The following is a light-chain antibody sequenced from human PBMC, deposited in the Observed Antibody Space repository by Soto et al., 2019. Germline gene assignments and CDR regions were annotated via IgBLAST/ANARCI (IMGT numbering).Light chain of an antibody. V-gene: IGKV1-8*01. Sequence: AIRMTQSPSSVSVSTGDRVTITCRASQDISSYLAWYQQRPGKAPKFLIYAASTLESGVPSRFSGSGSGTEFTLTISSLQSEDFATYYCQHYYTYPPTFGQGTKVDNK. CDR1: QDISSY. CDR2: AAS. J-gene: IGKJ1*01. CDR3: QHYYTYPPT.